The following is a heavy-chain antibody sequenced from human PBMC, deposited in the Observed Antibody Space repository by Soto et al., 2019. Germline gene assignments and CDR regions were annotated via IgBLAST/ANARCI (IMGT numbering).Heavy chain of an antibody. Sequence: GSLRLSCAASGFTVSYYWVSWVRHAPGKGLEWVDIRKQDGSESYYVDSVKGRFTLSRDNAKNSLQLQMSSLRDEDTAIYFCARVAYGNGWIFDYWGQGTLVTVSS. J-gene: IGHJ4*01. CDR1: GFTVSYYW. V-gene: IGHV3-7*01. CDR2: RKQDGSES. CDR3: ARVAYGNGWIFDY. D-gene: IGHD6-19*01.